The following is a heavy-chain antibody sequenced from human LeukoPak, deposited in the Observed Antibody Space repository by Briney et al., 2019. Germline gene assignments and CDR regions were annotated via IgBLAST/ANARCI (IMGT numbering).Heavy chain of an antibody. D-gene: IGHD4-23*01. Sequence: SETLSLTCTVYGGSISSYHWSWIRQPAGKGLVWIGRIYTSGSTNYNPSLKSRVTISVDKSKNQFSLKLSSVTAADTAVYYCARDYGGGYVEYFQHWGQGTLVTVSS. CDR2: IYTSGST. CDR3: ARDYGGGYVEYFQH. V-gene: IGHV4-4*07. J-gene: IGHJ1*01. CDR1: GGSISSYH.